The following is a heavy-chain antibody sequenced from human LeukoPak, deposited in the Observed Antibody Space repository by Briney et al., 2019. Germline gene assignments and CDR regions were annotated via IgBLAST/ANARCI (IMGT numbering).Heavy chain of an antibody. Sequence: GGSLRLSCAPSGFTVSSNYMSWVRQAPGKGLEWVSVIYSGGSTYYADSVKGRFTISRDNSKNTLYLQMNSLRAEDTAVYYCARDLVRYYGMDVWGQGTTVTVSS. V-gene: IGHV3-66*01. CDR3: ARDLVRYYGMDV. D-gene: IGHD3-10*01. J-gene: IGHJ6*02. CDR1: GFTVSSNY. CDR2: IYSGGST.